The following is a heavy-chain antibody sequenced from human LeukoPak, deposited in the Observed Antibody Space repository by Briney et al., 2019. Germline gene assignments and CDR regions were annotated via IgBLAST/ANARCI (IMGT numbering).Heavy chain of an antibody. CDR1: GFSFSNNA. J-gene: IGHJ6*03. Sequence: GGSLRPSCAASGFSFSNNAMTWVRQAPGMGLEWVSVISGSGDNTYYADPVKGRFTISRDNSKNTLYLQMNSLKAEDTAVYYCAKDGRWAGANCYMAVWGRGTTVTVSS. D-gene: IGHD2-8*01. CDR3: AKDGRWAGANCYMAV. CDR2: ISGSGDNT. V-gene: IGHV3-23*01.